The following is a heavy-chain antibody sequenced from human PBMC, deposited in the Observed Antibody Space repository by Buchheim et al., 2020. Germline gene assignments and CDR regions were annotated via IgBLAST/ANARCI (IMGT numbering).Heavy chain of an antibody. J-gene: IGHJ6*02. Sequence: QVQLVQSGAEVKKPGASVKVSCKASGYTFTGYYMHWVRQAPGQGLEWMGWINPNSGSTNYAQKFQGWVTMTRDTSISTAYMELSRLRSDDTAVYYCARDGTFNLEWSIDYYGMDVWGQGTT. CDR3: ARDGTFNLEWSIDYYGMDV. CDR2: INPNSGST. CDR1: GYTFTGYY. V-gene: IGHV1-2*04. D-gene: IGHD3-3*01.